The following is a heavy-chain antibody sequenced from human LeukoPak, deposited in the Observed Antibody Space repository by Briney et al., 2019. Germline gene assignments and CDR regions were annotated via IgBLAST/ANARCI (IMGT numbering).Heavy chain of an antibody. CDR3: AGGGFYMDV. J-gene: IGHJ6*03. CDR2: IYTSGST. D-gene: IGHD3-16*01. CDR1: GGSISSGSYY. V-gene: IGHV4-61*02. Sequence: PSQTLSLTCTVSGGSISSGSYYWSWIRQPAGKGLEWIGRIYTSGSTNYNPSLKSRVTISVDTSKNQFSLKLSSVTAADTAVYYCAGGGFYMDVWGKGTTVTVSS.